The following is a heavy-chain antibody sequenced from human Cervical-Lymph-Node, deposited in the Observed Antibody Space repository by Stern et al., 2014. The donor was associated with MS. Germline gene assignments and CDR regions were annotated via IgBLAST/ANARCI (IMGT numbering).Heavy chain of an antibody. J-gene: IGHJ2*01. CDR1: GFTFDDYG. V-gene: IGHV3-20*04. Sequence: EMQLVESGGDVVRPGGSLRLSCVASGFTFDDYGMGWVRQAPGKGLEWVSGVNWNGPTTGYTDSMKGRFTVSRDNAKNSLYLQMHSLRAEDTAFYYCARRAAAVTYWYSDLWGRGTLVTVSS. D-gene: IGHD6-13*01. CDR3: ARRAAAVTYWYSDL. CDR2: VNWNGPTT.